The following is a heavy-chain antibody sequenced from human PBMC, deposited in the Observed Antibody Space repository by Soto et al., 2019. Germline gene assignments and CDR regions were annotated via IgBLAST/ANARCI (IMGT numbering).Heavy chain of an antibody. CDR2: IYISGTT. V-gene: IGHV4-4*07. D-gene: IGHD2-15*01. CDR1: GGSMNAHF. CDR3: ARINGGSPDF. Sequence: SETLSLTCTVSGGSMNAHFWSWIRQSAGKGLEWIGHIYISGTTMYNPSLKSRVTMSVDPPKNQLSLKLTSVTAADTAVYYCARINGGSPDFWGQGTLVTVSS. J-gene: IGHJ4*02.